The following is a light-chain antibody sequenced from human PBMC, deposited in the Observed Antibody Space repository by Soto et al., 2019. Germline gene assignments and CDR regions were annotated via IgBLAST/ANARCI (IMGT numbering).Light chain of an antibody. J-gene: IGKJ1*01. CDR3: QQYNTYWT. CDR2: DAS. CDR1: QTISHW. Sequence: DIHLTQCPATLSSSVGDRVTITCRASQTISHWLAWYQQKPGKAPKLLIFDASNLENGVPSRFSGSGSGTEFTLTITGLQPDDFATYYCQQYNTYWTFGQGTKVDIK. V-gene: IGKV1-5*01.